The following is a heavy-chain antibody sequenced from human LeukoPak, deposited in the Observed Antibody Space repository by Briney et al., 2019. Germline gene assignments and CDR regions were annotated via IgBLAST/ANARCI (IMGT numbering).Heavy chain of an antibody. D-gene: IGHD4-11*01. CDR2: IYYSGST. J-gene: IGHJ4*02. CDR1: GGSISSYY. Sequence: SETLSLTCTVSGGSISSYYWSWIRQPPGKGLEWIGYIYYSGSTNYNPSLKSRVTISVDTSKNQFSLKLSSVTAADTAVYYCARVHDYSNYGVDYWGQGTLVTVSS. V-gene: IGHV4-59*01. CDR3: ARVHDYSNYGVDY.